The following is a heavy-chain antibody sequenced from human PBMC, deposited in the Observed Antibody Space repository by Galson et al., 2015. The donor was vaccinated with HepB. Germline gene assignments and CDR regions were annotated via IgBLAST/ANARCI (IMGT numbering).Heavy chain of an antibody. Sequence: SLRLSCAASGFTFSSYGMHWVRQAPGKGLEWVAVIWYDGSNKYYADSVKGRFTISRDNSKNTLYLQMNSLRAEDTAVYYCARDKGANRQWVDYWGQGTLVTVSS. V-gene: IGHV3-33*01. CDR1: GFTFSSYG. D-gene: IGHD6-19*01. CDR3: ARDKGANRQWVDY. J-gene: IGHJ4*02. CDR2: IWYDGSNK.